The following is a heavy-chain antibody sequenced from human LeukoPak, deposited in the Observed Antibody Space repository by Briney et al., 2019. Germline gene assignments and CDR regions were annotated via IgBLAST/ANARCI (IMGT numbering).Heavy chain of an antibody. CDR2: IRSKAYGGTT. CDR3: TRRRAVNWFDP. V-gene: IGHV3-49*03. J-gene: IGHJ5*02. CDR1: GFTFGDYA. Sequence: PGGSLRLSCTTSGFTFGDYAMSWFRQAPGKGLEWVGFIRSKAYGGTTDYAASVKGRFIVSRDDSKSIAYLQMNSLKTEDTAVYYCTRRRAVNWFDPWGQGTLVTVSS. D-gene: IGHD1-26*01.